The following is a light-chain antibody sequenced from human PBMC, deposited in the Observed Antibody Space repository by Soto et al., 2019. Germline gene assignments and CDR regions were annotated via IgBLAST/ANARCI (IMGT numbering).Light chain of an antibody. CDR3: QQRSNGAPWT. V-gene: IGKV3-11*01. J-gene: IGKJ1*01. CDR1: QSVSSY. CDR2: DSS. Sequence: EIVLTQSPATLSLSPGERATLSCRASQSVSSYLAWYQQKPGQAPRLLIYDSSNRATGIPARFSGSGSGTDFTRTISSLEPEDFALKYFQQRSNGAPWTFGQGTKVEIK.